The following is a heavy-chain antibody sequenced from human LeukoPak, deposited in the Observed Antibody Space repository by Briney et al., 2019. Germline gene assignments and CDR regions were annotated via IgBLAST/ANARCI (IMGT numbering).Heavy chain of an antibody. CDR2: IYYSGST. V-gene: IGHV4-59*01. CDR3: ARDASYYYYYMDV. CDR1: GGSISSYY. J-gene: IGHJ6*03. Sequence: SETLSLTCTVSGGSISSYYWSWLRQPPGKGLEWIEYIYYSGSTNYNPSLKSRVTISVDTSKNQFSLKLSSVTAADTAVYYCARDASYYYYYMDVWGKGTTVTVSS.